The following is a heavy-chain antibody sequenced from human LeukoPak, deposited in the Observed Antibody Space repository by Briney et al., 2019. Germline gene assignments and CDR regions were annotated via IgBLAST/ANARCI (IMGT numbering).Heavy chain of an antibody. J-gene: IGHJ4*02. CDR2: IYSDGST. D-gene: IGHD1-26*01. V-gene: IGHV3-53*01. CDR3: ARERGRGRDSPWFDY. CDR1: GFIVSGDF. Sequence: GGSLRLSCAASGFIVSGDFMSWVRQAPGKGLEWVPVIYSDGSTYYADSVEGRFTISRDNSKNTLDLQMTGLRAEDTAVYYCARERGRGRDSPWFDYWGQGTLVTVSS.